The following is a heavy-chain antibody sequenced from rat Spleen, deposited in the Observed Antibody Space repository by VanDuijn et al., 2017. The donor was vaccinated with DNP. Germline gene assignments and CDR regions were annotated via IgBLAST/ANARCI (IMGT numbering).Heavy chain of an antibody. V-gene: IGHV5S13*01. CDR1: GFTFSKYG. Sequence: EVQLVESGGGLVQPGRSLKLSCAASGFTFSKYGMAWVRQAPTQGLEWVASISTNGGTTYYADSVKGRFTISRDNAQNTLYLQMNSLGSEDTATYYCARDDFYGYRWGQGVMVTVSS. CDR3: ARDDFYGYR. J-gene: IGHJ2*01. D-gene: IGHD1-7*01. CDR2: ISTNGGTT.